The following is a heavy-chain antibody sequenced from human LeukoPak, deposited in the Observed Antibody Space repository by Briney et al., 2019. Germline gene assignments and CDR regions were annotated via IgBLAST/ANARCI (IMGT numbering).Heavy chain of an antibody. CDR3: AKSTHYYDSSGYYDVWYFDY. V-gene: IGHV3-30*18. J-gene: IGHJ4*02. CDR1: GFTFSSYG. CDR2: ISYDGSNK. D-gene: IGHD3-22*01. Sequence: PGRSLRLSCAASGFTFSSYGMHWGREAPGKGLEWGSVISYDGSNKYYADSVKGRFTISRDNSKNTMYLQMNSLRAEDTAVYYCAKSTHYYDSSGYYDVWYFDYWGQGTLVNVSS.